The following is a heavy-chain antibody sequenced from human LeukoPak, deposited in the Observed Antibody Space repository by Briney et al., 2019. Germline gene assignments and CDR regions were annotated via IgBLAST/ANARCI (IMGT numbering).Heavy chain of an antibody. J-gene: IGHJ4*02. CDR3: NVRWGPNSDY. D-gene: IGHD7-27*01. CDR1: GFTFSTFW. Sequence: GGSLRLSCAASGFTFSTFWMHWVRHTPGKGLVWVSRINDGSTTHYADSVKGRFTISRDNAKNTLFLHMNSLRAEDTAVYYCNVRWGPNSDYWGQGTLVTVSS. CDR2: INDGSTT. V-gene: IGHV3-74*01.